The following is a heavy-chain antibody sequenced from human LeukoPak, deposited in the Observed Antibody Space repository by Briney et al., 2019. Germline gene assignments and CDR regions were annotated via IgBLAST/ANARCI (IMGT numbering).Heavy chain of an antibody. V-gene: IGHV3-7*05. D-gene: IGHD3-16*01. CDR3: AKHGPNVFDF. CDR1: GFTFSSYW. CDR2: IKTDGTEN. J-gene: IGHJ4*02. Sequence: PGGSLRLSCAASGFTFSSYWMGWGRQAPGKGLEWVANIKTDGTENYYVDSVKGRFTISRDNAKNLLYLQMNSLRGEDTAVYYCAKHGPNVFDFWGQGTLVTVSS.